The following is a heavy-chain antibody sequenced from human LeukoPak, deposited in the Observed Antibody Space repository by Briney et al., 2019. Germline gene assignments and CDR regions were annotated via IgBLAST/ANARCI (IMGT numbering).Heavy chain of an antibody. D-gene: IGHD3-10*01. CDR3: ARALGKEYYYYYYMDV. J-gene: IGHJ6*03. Sequence: SETLSLTCTVPGGSLSSYYWSWIRQPPGKGLEWIGYIYYSGSTNYNPSLKSRVTISVDTSKNQFSLKLSSVTAADTAVYYCARALGKEYYYYYYMDVWGKGTTVTVSS. CDR2: IYYSGST. CDR1: GGSLSSYY. V-gene: IGHV4-59*01.